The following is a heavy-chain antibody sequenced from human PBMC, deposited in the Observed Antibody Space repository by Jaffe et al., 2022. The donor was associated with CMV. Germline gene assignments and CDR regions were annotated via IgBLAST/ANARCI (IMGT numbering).Heavy chain of an antibody. Sequence: EVQLVESGGGLIQPGGSLRLSCAASGFTVSSNYMSWVRQAPGKGLEWVSVIYSGGSTYYADSVKGRFTISRDNSKNTLYLQMNSLRAEDTAVYYCARDQMEFSGSYSDYWGQGTLVTVSS. J-gene: IGHJ4*02. D-gene: IGHD1-26*01. V-gene: IGHV3-53*01. CDR1: GFTVSSNY. CDR3: ARDQMEFSGSYSDY. CDR2: IYSGGST.